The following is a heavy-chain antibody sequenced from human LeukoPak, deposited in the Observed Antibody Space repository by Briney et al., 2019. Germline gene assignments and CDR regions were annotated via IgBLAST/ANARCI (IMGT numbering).Heavy chain of an antibody. CDR1: GFTFSSYS. V-gene: IGHV3-21*01. D-gene: IGHD6-13*01. CDR3: ARDRSSTIEDYFDY. J-gene: IGHJ4*02. Sequence: PGGSLRLSCAASGFTFSSYSMNWVRQAPGXGLEWVSSISSSSSYIYYADSVKGRFTISRDNAKNSLYLQMNSLRAEDTAVYYCARDRSSTIEDYFDYWGQGTLVTVSS. CDR2: ISSSSSYI.